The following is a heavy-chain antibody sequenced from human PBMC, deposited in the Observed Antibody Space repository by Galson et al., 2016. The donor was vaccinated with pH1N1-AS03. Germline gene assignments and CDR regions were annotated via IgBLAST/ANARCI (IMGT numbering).Heavy chain of an antibody. Sequence: SLRLSCAASGFTFTNAWMSWVRQAPGKGLEWVGRIKSKRDGGATEYAGPVKGRFTISRDDSQNTLYLQMSSLKIEDTAMYYCTTMSQAAAPNWGQGTPVTVSS. CDR1: GFTFTNAW. V-gene: IGHV3-15*01. CDR3: TTMSQAAAPN. D-gene: IGHD6-13*01. CDR2: IKSKRDGGAT. J-gene: IGHJ4*02.